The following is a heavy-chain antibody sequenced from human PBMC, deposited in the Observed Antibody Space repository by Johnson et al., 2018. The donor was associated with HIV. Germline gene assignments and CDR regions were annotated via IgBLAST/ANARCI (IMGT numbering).Heavy chain of an antibody. CDR3: ARDTSIAAARAFDI. J-gene: IGHJ3*02. CDR2: ISYDGSNK. CDR1: GFTFSSYA. D-gene: IGHD6-6*01. V-gene: IGHV3-30*04. Sequence: QVHLVESGGGLVQPGRSLRLSCAASGFTFSSYAMHWVRQAPGKGLEWVAVISYDGSNKYYADSVKGRFTISRDNSKNTLHLQMNSLRAEDTAVYYCARDTSIAAARAFDIWGQGTMVTVSS.